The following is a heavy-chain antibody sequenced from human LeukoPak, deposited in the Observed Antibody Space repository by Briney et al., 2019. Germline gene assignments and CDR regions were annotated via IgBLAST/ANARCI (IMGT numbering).Heavy chain of an antibody. CDR2: IYYSGST. J-gene: IGHJ4*02. Sequence: SQTLSLTCAVSGGSISSGGYSWSWIRQPPGKGLEWIGYIYYSGSTYYNPSLKSRVTISVDTSKNQFSLKLSSVTAADTAVYYCARAVHSSGYYPMYYFDYWGQGTLVTVSS. D-gene: IGHD3-22*01. CDR3: ARAVHSSGYYPMYYFDY. V-gene: IGHV4-31*11. CDR1: GGSISSGGYS.